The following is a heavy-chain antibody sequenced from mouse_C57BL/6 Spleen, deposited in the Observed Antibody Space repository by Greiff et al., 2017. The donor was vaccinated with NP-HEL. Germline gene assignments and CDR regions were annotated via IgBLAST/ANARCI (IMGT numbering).Heavy chain of an antibody. CDR1: GYAFSSYW. Sequence: VQLQQSGAELVKPGASVKISCKASGYAFSSYWMNWVKQRPGKGLEWIGQIYPGDGDTNYNGKFKGKATLTADKSSSTAYMQRSSLASEDSAVYFCARCVAKGYFDVWGTGTTVTVSS. J-gene: IGHJ1*03. V-gene: IGHV1-80*01. CDR3: ARCVAKGYFDV. CDR2: IYPGDGDT.